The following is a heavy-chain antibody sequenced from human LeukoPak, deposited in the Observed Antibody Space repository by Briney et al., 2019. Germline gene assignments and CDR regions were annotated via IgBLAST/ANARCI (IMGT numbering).Heavy chain of an antibody. CDR2: INHSGST. CDR1: GFTMSHYG. Sequence: PGGSLRLSCAASGFTMSHYGVSWVRQAPGKGLEWIGEINHSGSTNYNPSLKSRVTISVDTSKNQFSLKLSSVTAADTAVYYCARGRIGFHGYYAFLHESSAFDIWGQGPMVTVSS. J-gene: IGHJ3*02. D-gene: IGHD3-22*01. V-gene: IGHV4-34*01. CDR3: ARGRIGFHGYYAFLHESSAFDI.